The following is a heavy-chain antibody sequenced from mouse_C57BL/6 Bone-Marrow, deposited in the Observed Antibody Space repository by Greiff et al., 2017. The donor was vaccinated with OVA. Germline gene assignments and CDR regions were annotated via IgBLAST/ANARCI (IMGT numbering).Heavy chain of an antibody. Sequence: EVMLVESGAELVRPGASVKLSCTASGFNIKDDYMHWVKQRPEQGLEWIGWIDPENGDTEYASKFQGKATITADTSSNTAYLQLSSLTSEDTAVYYCTTGLYYGSSYRYFDVWGTGTTVTVSS. CDR3: TTGLYYGSSYRYFDV. J-gene: IGHJ1*03. D-gene: IGHD1-1*01. CDR1: GFNIKDDY. V-gene: IGHV14-4*01. CDR2: IDPENGDT.